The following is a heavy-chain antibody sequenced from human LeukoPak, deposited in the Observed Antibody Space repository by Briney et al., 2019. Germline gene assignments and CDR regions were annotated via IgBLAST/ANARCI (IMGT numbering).Heavy chain of an antibody. CDR3: ARDVY. CDR1: VFAFSSYW. Sequence: GRSVRLSCAASVFAFSSYWMSWVRQAPGKGLEWVAAIKGDESEIYYVDSVKGRFTISRDNTKNSLYLQMNNLRAEDTAVFYCARDVYWGQGTLVTVSS. CDR2: IKGDESEI. J-gene: IGHJ4*02. V-gene: IGHV3-7*04.